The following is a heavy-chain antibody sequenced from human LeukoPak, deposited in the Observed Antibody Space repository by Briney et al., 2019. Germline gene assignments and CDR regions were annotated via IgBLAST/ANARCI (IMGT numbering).Heavy chain of an antibody. J-gene: IGHJ4*02. D-gene: IGHD3-16*01. CDR2: IYHSGST. CDR1: GGSISSSNW. Sequence: SGTLSLTCAVSGGSISSSNWWSWVRQPPGKGLEWIGEIYHSGSTNYNPSLKSRVTISVDKSKNQFSLKLSSVTAADTAVYYCARTPEAFTADLDYWGQGTLVTVSS. CDR3: ARTPEAFTADLDY. V-gene: IGHV4-4*02.